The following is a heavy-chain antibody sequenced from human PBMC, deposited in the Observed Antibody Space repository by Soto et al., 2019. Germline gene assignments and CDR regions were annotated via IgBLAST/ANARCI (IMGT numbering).Heavy chain of an antibody. D-gene: IGHD3-3*01. CDR2: INHTGGT. CDR3: ATRITVFGLLIPPFDP. V-gene: IGHV4-34*01. CDR1: GGSVDGYY. J-gene: IGHJ5*02. Sequence: AETLSLTCAVYGGSVDGYYCSWIRQAPCKGLEWMGEINHTGGTQYNPSLKSRVTMSVDTSKNKFSLRLNSVTAADTAIYYCATRITVFGLLIPPFDPWGQGTQVTVSS.